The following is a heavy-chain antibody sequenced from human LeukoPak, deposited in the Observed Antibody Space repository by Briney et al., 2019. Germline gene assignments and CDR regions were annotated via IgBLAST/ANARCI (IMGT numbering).Heavy chain of an antibody. Sequence: AAGSLRLSCATSAFTFSSYWISWVRQAPGKRLEWVANMNQDGSEKYYVDSVKGRFTISRDNAKNSLYLQMNSLRAEDTAVYYCARGLYSAGDWGQGTLVTASS. CDR3: ARGLYSAGD. V-gene: IGHV3-7*04. J-gene: IGHJ4*02. D-gene: IGHD2-2*02. CDR2: MNQDGSEK. CDR1: AFTFSSYW.